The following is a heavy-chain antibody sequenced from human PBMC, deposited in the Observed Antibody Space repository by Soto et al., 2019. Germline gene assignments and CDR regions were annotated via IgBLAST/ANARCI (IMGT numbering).Heavy chain of an antibody. D-gene: IGHD7-27*01. Sequence: ASVTVSCQVSLYTLTELSMHWVRQAPGKGLEWMGGFDPEDGETIYAQKFQGRVTMTEDTSTDTAYMELSSLRSEDTAVYYCATAASLGWGWGGYWGQGTLGTVS. CDR3: ATAASLGWGWGGY. CDR1: LYTLTELS. V-gene: IGHV1-24*01. CDR2: FDPEDGET. J-gene: IGHJ4*02.